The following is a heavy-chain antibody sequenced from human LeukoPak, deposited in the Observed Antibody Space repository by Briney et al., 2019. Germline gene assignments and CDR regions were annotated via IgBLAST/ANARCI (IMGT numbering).Heavy chain of an antibody. V-gene: IGHV1-46*01. Sequence: GASVKVSCKASGYTFTSYDINWVRQAPGQGLEWMGIMNPSGGSTSYAQKFQGRVTMTRDTSTSTVYMELSSLRSEDTAVYYCARDQKSREVVVAAGRLNDAFDIWGQGTMVTVSS. CDR3: ARDQKSREVVVAAGRLNDAFDI. CDR1: GYTFTSYD. CDR2: MNPSGGST. D-gene: IGHD2-15*01. J-gene: IGHJ3*02.